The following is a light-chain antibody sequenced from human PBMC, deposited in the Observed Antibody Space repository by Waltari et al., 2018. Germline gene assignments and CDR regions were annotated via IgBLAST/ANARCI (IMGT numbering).Light chain of an antibody. V-gene: IGLV3-1*01. J-gene: IGLJ2*01. Sequence: SYVLIQPPSISSSPEQTATITCSGDILEANFTNRYQQKAGPSPLLVIFQYDEHFRRPAGIQARFSGAKSWDTATLTISGTQTMDDADYYCQTWNRNTVVFGGGTKLTV. CDR2: EHF. CDR3: QTWNRNTVV. CDR1: ILEANF.